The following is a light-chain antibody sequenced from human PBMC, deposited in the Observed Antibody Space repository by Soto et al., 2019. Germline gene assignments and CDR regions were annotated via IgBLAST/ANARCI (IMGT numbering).Light chain of an antibody. CDR1: SSDVGAYNY. CDR3: GSYSSTDTPFV. J-gene: IGLJ1*01. CDR2: AVS. V-gene: IGLV2-14*01. Sequence: QSVLTQPASVSGSPGQSITISCTGTSSDVGAYNYVSWYQQHPGRAPKLVIYAVSSRPSGISDRFSGSKSVNTASLTISGLQAEDESDYYCGSYSSTDTPFVFGTGTKLTVL.